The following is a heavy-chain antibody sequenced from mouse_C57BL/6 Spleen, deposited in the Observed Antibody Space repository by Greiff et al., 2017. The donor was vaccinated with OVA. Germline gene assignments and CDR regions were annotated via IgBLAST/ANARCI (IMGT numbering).Heavy chain of an antibody. CDR2: INPNNGGT. D-gene: IGHD2-4*01. CDR3: ARGVMPYDYPYYYAMDY. Sequence: EVKLQQSGPELVKPGASVKMSCKASGYTFTDYNMHWVKQSHGKSLEWIGYINPNNGGTSYNQKFKGKATLTVNKSSSTAYMELRSLTSEDSAVYYCARGVMPYDYPYYYAMDYWGQGTSVTVSS. J-gene: IGHJ4*01. V-gene: IGHV1-22*01. CDR1: GYTFTDYN.